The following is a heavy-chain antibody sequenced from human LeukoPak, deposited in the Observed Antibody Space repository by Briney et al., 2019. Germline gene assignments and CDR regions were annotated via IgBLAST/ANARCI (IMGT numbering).Heavy chain of an antibody. J-gene: IGHJ3*02. CDR3: ARGGTLLMVYGDAFDI. Sequence: NPSETLSLTCTVSGGSISSYYWSWIRQPPGKGLEWIGYIYYSGSTNYHPSLKSRVTISVDTSKNQFSLKLSSVTAADTAVYYCARGGTLLMVYGDAFDIWGQGTMVTVSS. V-gene: IGHV4-59*08. D-gene: IGHD2-8*01. CDR1: GGSISSYY. CDR2: IYYSGST.